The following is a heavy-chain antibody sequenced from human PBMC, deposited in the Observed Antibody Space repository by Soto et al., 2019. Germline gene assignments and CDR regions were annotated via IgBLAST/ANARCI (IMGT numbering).Heavy chain of an antibody. J-gene: IGHJ4*02. CDR3: AGGGLVDY. CDR1: GLTFSSYS. Sequence: EVQLVESGGGLVQPGGSLRLTCAASGLTFSSYSMNWVRQAPGKGLEWVSYIRSGSTTIHYADSVKGRFTISRDDAKNSLYLQMNSLRAEDTAVYYCAGGGLVDYWGQGTLVTVSS. D-gene: IGHD3-16*01. CDR2: IRSGSTTI. V-gene: IGHV3-48*01.